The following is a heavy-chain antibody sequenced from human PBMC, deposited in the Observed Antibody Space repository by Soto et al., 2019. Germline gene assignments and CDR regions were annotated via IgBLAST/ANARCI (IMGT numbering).Heavy chain of an antibody. CDR3: ARGSPPRKGRVVVITYAFDI. CDR2: IYYSGST. V-gene: IGHV4-30-4*01. CDR1: VGSISIGDYS. Sequence: PAETLFLTCTFSVGSISIGDYSWSGIRQPPGKGIQWIGYIYYSGSTYYNPSLKSRVTISVDTSKSQFSLKLSSVTAADTAVYYCARGSPPRKGRVVVITYAFDIWGQGTMVTVSS. D-gene: IGHD3-22*01. J-gene: IGHJ3*02.